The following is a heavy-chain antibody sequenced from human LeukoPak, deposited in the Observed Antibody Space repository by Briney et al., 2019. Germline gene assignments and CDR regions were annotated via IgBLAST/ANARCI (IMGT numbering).Heavy chain of an antibody. J-gene: IGHJ6*03. CDR1: GGSISSYY. CDR2: IYYSGST. CDR3: ARALDQPEGSEAGSHYYYYYMDV. Sequence: ASETLSLTCTVSGGSISSYYSNWIRQPPGRGLEWIGYIYYSGSTNYNPSLKSRVTISVDTSKNQFSLKLSSVTAADTAVYYCARALDQPEGSEAGSHYYYYYMDVWGKGTTVTVSS. V-gene: IGHV4-59*01. D-gene: IGHD3-10*01.